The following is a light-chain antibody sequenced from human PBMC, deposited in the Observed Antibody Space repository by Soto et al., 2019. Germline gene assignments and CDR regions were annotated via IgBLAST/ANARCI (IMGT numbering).Light chain of an antibody. CDR1: QSISSW. CDR3: QHDCSYAPP. J-gene: IGKJ3*01. Sequence: DMQVTQSPSTLSASVGDTVTITCRASQSISSWLAWYQQKSGKAPKLLIHDGSTLQSGVPSRFSGSGSGTDFTLTISGLQPDDFATYYCQHDCSYAPPFVPGTTVAI. CDR2: DGS. V-gene: IGKV1-5*01.